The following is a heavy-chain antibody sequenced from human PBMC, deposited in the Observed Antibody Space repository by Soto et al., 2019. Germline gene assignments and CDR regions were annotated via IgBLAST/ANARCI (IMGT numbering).Heavy chain of an antibody. V-gene: IGHV3-20*01. D-gene: IGHD1-7*01. CDR1: GFSFDDYG. CDR2: ISWNSGST. J-gene: IGHJ3*02. CDR3: ARGKLSSARENAFDI. Sequence: GGSLRLSCAASGFSFDDYGMSWVRQAPGKGLQWVSAISWNSGSTGYGDSVKGRFTISRDNAKNSLYLQMNSLRAEDTALYHCARGKLSSARENAFDIWGQGTMVTVSS.